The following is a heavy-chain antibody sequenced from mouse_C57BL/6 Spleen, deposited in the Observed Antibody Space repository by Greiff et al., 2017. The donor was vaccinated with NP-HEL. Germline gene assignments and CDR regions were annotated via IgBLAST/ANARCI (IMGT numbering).Heavy chain of an antibody. Sequence: VQLKESGPELVKPGASVKISCKASGYSFTGYYMNWVKQSPEKSLEWIGEINPSTGGTTYNQKFKAKATLTVDKSSSTAYMQLKSLTSEDSAVYYCARDGRDYYAMDYWGQGTSVTVSS. CDR2: INPSTGGT. D-gene: IGHD1-1*01. CDR3: ARDGRDYYAMDY. V-gene: IGHV1-42*01. CDR1: GYSFTGYY. J-gene: IGHJ4*01.